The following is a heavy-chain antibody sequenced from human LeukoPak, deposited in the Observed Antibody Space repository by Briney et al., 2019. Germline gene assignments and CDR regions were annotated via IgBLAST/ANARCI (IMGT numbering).Heavy chain of an antibody. D-gene: IGHD6-19*01. CDR1: GGSVSSGSYY. Sequence: PSETLSLTCTVSGGSVSSGSYYWSWIRQPPGKGLEWIGYIYYSGSTNYNPSLKSRVTISVDTSKNQFSLKLSSVTAADTAVYYCARAGRIAVAGPLSYYFGYWGQGTLVTVSS. CDR3: ARAGRIAVAGPLSYYFGY. CDR2: IYYSGST. J-gene: IGHJ4*02. V-gene: IGHV4-61*01.